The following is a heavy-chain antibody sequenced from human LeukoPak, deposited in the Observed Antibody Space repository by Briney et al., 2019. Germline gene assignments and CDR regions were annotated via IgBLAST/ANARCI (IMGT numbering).Heavy chain of an antibody. CDR3: VKIVMAGGYFDY. CDR2: ISSNGATT. V-gene: IGHV3-64*05. CDR1: GFPFSSYA. J-gene: IGHJ4*02. Sequence: GGSLRLSCAASGFPFSSYAMHWVRQAPGKGLEYVSAISSNGATTYYADSVKGRFTISRDNSKNTLYFQMSSLRPEDTAVYYCVKIVMAGGYFDYWGQGTLVTVSS. D-gene: IGHD3-16*01.